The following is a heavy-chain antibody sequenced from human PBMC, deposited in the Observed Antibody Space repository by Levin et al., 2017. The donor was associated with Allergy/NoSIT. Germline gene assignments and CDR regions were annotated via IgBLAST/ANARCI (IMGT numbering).Heavy chain of an antibody. V-gene: IGHV6-1*01. D-gene: IGHD6-19*01. CDR2: TYYRSEWDG. CDR3: ARGLSGQSQGKAFDV. CDR1: GDSVSSNSAS. Sequence: SQTLSLTCVISGDSVSSNSASWNWIRQSPSRGLEWLGRTYYRSEWDGDYAVSVKSRITITPDTSENQFSLHLTSVTPEDTAVYYCARGLSGQSQGKAFDVWGQGTMVTVSS. J-gene: IGHJ3*01.